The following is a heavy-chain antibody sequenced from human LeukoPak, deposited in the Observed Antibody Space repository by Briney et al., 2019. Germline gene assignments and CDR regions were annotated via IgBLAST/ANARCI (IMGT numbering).Heavy chain of an antibody. CDR1: GFTFNNYA. CDR2: ISTSGDST. V-gene: IGHV3-23*01. CDR3: ARARGSSWYHDY. D-gene: IGHD6-13*01. Sequence: PGGSLRLSCAASGFTFNNYAMTWVRQAPGKGLEWVSTISTSGDSTYYADSVKGRFTISRDNSKNTLYLQMNSLSAEDTAVYYCARARGSSWYHDYWGQGTLVTVSS. J-gene: IGHJ4*02.